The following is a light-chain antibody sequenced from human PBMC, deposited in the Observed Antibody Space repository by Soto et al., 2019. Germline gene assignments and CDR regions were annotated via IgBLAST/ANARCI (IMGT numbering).Light chain of an antibody. CDR1: QSIGLA. J-gene: IGKJ1*01. CDR2: DAS. V-gene: IGKV3-11*01. CDR3: QQRTDRPPWT. Sequence: EIVLTQSPATLSLSPGERATLSCRASQSIGLAIAWYQHKPGQAPRLLIFDASQRATEIPARFRGSGSGTDFTLSISSLEPEDFAVYYCQQRTDRPPWTFGQGTKVESK.